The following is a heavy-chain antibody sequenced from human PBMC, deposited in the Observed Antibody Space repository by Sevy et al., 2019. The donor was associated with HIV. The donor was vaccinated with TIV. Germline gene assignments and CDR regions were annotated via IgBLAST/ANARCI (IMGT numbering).Heavy chain of an antibody. V-gene: IGHV3-7*01. CDR3: VREGLGGFSYSLDC. CDR1: EFSFKSYW. Sequence: GGSLRLSCVASEFSFKSYWMSWVRQAPGKGLEWVANINQEGTERDYVDSVKGRFTISRDNTKTSLFLQMNSLSAEDTGVYYCVREGLGGFSYSLDCWGQGTLVTVSS. D-gene: IGHD3-16*01. CDR2: INQEGTER. J-gene: IGHJ4*02.